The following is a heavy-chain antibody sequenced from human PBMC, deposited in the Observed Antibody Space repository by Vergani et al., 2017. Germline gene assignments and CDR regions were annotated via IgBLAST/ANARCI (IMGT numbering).Heavy chain of an antibody. CDR2: VSSSGTSS. J-gene: IGHJ4*02. Sequence: QEQLQESGPRLLKPSQTLSLTCAVSGFSITRADTWWTWIRRSPGKGLEWIGRVSSSGTSSSYNPSPGDRPAISLDTSKNQFSLSLSSVTAADTAVYYCARGQWVFEAWGQGIPVTVSS. CDR1: GFSITRADTW. V-gene: IGHV4-30-4*08. CDR3: ARGQWVFEA. D-gene: IGHD6-19*01.